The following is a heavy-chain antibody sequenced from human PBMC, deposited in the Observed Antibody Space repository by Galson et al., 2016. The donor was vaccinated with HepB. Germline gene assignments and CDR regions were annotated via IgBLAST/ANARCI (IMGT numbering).Heavy chain of an antibody. CDR1: GFSFNNYG. D-gene: IGHD3-10*01. J-gene: IGHJ4*02. Sequence: SLRLSCAVSGFSFNNYGMIWVRQAPGKGLEWVSGISDTGIIHYADSVKGRFTISRDTSKNTLSLQMNSLRAEDTAVYYCAKDIARSNVLIRPGRTGYWGQGTLVSVSS. CDR3: AKDIARSNVLIRPGRTGY. CDR2: ISDTGII. V-gene: IGHV3-23*01.